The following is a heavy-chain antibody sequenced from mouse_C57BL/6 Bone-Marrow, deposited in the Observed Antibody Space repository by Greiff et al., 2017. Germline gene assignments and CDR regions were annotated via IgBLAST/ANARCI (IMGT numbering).Heavy chain of an antibody. CDR1: GYTFTDYN. V-gene: IGHV1-18*01. Sequence: VQLQQSGPELVKPGASVKIPCKASGYTFTDYNMDWVKQSHGKSLEWIGDINPNNGGTIYNQKFKGKATLTVDKSSSTAYMELRSLTSEDTAVYYCARSRIYYDYNYYAMDYWGQGTSVTVSS. CDR3: ARSRIYYDYNYYAMDY. CDR2: INPNNGGT. D-gene: IGHD2-4*01. J-gene: IGHJ4*01.